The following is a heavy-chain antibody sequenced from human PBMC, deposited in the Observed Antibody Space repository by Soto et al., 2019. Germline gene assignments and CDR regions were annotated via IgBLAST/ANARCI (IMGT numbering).Heavy chain of an antibody. J-gene: IGHJ5*02. Sequence: PGESLKISCKGSGYSFTSYWISWVRQMPGKGLEWMGRIDPSDSYTNYSPSFQGHVTISADKSISTAYLQWSSLKASDTAMYYCASSRTRYNWFDPWGQGXLVTVYS. D-gene: IGHD2-2*01. V-gene: IGHV5-10-1*01. CDR2: IDPSDSYT. CDR1: GYSFTSYW. CDR3: ASSRTRYNWFDP.